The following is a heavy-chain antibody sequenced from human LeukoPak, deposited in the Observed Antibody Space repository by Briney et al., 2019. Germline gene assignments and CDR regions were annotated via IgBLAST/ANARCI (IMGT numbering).Heavy chain of an antibody. D-gene: IGHD3-16*01. Sequence: SETLSLTCAVNGESFNGFYWTWIRQSPGKGLEWIGEINDIGHTNYNASLKSRVTISLDTSQKQFSLKLTSVTAADTAVYYCARGEGNDYVWGSFYYYLDVCGKGTAVTVSS. CDR1: GESFNGFY. CDR3: ARGEGNDYVWGSFYYYLDV. CDR2: INDIGHT. J-gene: IGHJ6*03. V-gene: IGHV4-34*01.